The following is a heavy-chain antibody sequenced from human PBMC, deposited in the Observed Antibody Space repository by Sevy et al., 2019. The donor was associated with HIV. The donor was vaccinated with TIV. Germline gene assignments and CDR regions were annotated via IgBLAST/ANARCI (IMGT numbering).Heavy chain of an antibody. D-gene: IGHD4-17*01. Sequence: GGSLRLSCAASGFLFSSYEMSWVRQAPGKGLEWVSQIRQSGSSTYYSDSVKGRFTISRDNAENSLYLQMNSLRVEDTAVYYCARDLPPSATTVAHFDYWGQGTLVTVSS. CDR2: IRQSGSST. CDR1: GFLFSSYE. J-gene: IGHJ4*02. CDR3: ARDLPPSATTVAHFDY. V-gene: IGHV3-48*03.